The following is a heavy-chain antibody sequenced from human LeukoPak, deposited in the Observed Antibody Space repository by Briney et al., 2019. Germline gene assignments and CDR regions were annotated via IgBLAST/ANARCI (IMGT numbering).Heavy chain of an antibody. CDR3: AGHYGP. CDR2: IYYSGST. J-gene: IGHJ5*02. D-gene: IGHD4-17*01. Sequence: PSETLSLTCTVSGGSISSSSYYWGWIRQPPGKGLEWIGSIYYSGSTYYNPSLKSRVTISVDTSRNEFCLKLRSVTAAETGVDCCAGHYGPWGQGTLVAVSS. V-gene: IGHV4-39*01. CDR1: GGSISSSSYY.